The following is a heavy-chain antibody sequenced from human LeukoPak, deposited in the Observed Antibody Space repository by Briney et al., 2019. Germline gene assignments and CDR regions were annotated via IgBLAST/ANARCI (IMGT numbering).Heavy chain of an antibody. J-gene: IGHJ4*02. CDR3: ARERGYGSGYYFDN. CDR2: IDGGGTIT. CDR1: GFTFSDYY. V-gene: IGHV3-11*04. D-gene: IGHD3-3*01. Sequence: GGSLRLSCAASGFTFSDYYMSWIRQVPGKGLEWLSYIDGGGTITYYAAFEEGRFTISRDNAKNSVYLQMDSLRAEDTAVYYCARERGYGSGYYFDNWGQGTLVTVSS.